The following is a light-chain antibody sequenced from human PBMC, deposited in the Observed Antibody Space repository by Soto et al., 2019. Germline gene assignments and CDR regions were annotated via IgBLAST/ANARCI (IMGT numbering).Light chain of an antibody. J-gene: IGLJ1*01. V-gene: IGLV2-8*01. CDR3: SSLAGTFYV. CDR1: SSDVGGYNH. CDR2: EVS. Sequence: QSALTQPPSASGSPGQSVTISCTGTSSDVGGYNHVSWYQQHPGKAPKLIISEVSKRPSGVPDRFSGSKSGNTASLSVSGLQAEDEADYYCSSLAGTFYVFGTGTKVTVL.